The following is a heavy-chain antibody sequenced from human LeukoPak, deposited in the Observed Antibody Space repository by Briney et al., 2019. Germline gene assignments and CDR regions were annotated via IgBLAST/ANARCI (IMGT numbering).Heavy chain of an antibody. J-gene: IGHJ5*02. CDR3: ARDLGQYYDTSDNWFDP. CDR1: GFTFSNYW. V-gene: IGHV3-74*01. CDR2: INSNGINT. Sequence: GGSLRLSCAASGFTFSNYWMHWVRQAPGKGLEWVSRINSNGINTSYADSVKGRFTISRDNAKNTLNLQMNSLRAEDTAVYYCARDLGQYYDTSDNWFDPWGQGTLVTASS. D-gene: IGHD3-22*01.